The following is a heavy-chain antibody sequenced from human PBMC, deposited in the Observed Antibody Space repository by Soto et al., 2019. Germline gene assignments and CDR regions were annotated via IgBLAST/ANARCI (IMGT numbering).Heavy chain of an antibody. Sequence: LRLSCAASGFTFDDYAMHWVRQAPGKGLEWVSGISWNSGSIGYADSVKGRFTISRDNAKNSLYLQMNSLRAEDTALYYCAKGLRMYALDYWGQGTLVTVSS. CDR2: ISWNSGSI. CDR1: GFTFDDYA. J-gene: IGHJ4*02. D-gene: IGHD2-8*01. V-gene: IGHV3-9*01. CDR3: AKGLRMYALDY.